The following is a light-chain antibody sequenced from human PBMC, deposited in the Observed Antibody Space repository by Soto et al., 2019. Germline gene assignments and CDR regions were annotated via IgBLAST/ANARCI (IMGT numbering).Light chain of an antibody. J-gene: IGLJ1*01. CDR2: GNS. CDR3: QSYDSSLSAHYV. Sequence: QSVLTQPPSVSGAPGQRVTISCNGSSSNIGAGYDVHWYQQLPGTAPKLLIYGNSNRPSGVPDRFSGSKSGTSASLAITGLQAEDEADYYCQSYDSSLSAHYVFGTGTKLTVL. V-gene: IGLV1-40*01. CDR1: SSNIGAGYD.